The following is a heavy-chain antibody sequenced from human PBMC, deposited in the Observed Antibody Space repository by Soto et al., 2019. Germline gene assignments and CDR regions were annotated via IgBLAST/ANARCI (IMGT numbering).Heavy chain of an antibody. D-gene: IGHD1-26*01. CDR3: ARSSGSYSWYFDY. V-gene: IGHV4-30-4*01. CDR1: GGSISSGDYY. CDR2: IYYSGST. Sequence: SETLSLTCTVSGGSISSGDYYWSWIRQPPGKGLEWIGYIYYSGSTYYNPSLKSQVTISVDTSKNQFSLKLSSVTAADTAVYYCARSSGSYSWYFDYWGQGTLVTVSS. J-gene: IGHJ4*02.